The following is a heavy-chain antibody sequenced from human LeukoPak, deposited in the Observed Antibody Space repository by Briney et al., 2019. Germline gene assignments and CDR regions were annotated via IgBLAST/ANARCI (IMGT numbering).Heavy chain of an antibody. J-gene: IGHJ4*02. V-gene: IGHV4-39*01. CDR3: ARTYSSSSYGY. D-gene: IGHD6-6*01. CDR1: GGSISSSSYY. CDR2: IYYSGST. Sequence: SETLSPTCTVSGGSISSSSYYWGWIRQPPGKGLEWIGSIYYSGSTYYNPSLKSRVTISVDTSKNQFSLKLSSVTAADTAVYYCARTYSSSSYGYWGQGTLVTVSS.